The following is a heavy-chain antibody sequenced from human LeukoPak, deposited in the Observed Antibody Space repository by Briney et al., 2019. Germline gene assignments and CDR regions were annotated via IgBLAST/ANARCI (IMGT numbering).Heavy chain of an antibody. CDR1: GFTFSSYG. V-gene: IGHV3-33*06. CDR2: IWYDGSNK. Sequence: VGSLRLSCAASGFTFSSYGMHWVRQAPGKGLEWVAVIWYDGSNKYYADSVKGRFTISRDNSKNTLYLQMNSLRAEDTAVYYCAKDCRRAVVPAAMDYWGQGTLVTVSS. CDR3: AKDCRRAVVPAAMDY. D-gene: IGHD2-2*01. J-gene: IGHJ4*02.